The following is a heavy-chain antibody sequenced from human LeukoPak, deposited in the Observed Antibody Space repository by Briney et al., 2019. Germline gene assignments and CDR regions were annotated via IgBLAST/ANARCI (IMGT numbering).Heavy chain of an antibody. Sequence: PSETLSLTRTVSGGSISSYYWSWIRQPPGKGLEWIGYIYYSGSTNYNPSLKSRVTISVDTSKNQFSLKLNSVTAADTAVYCCARSGSYHNNSDYWGQGTLVTVSS. J-gene: IGHJ4*02. CDR1: GGSISSYY. CDR2: IYYSGST. CDR3: ARSGSYHNNSDY. V-gene: IGHV4-59*01. D-gene: IGHD1-26*01.